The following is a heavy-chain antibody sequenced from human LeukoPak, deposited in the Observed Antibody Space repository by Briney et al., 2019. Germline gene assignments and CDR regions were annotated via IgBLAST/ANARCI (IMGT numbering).Heavy chain of an antibody. Sequence: SETLSLTCAVYGGSFSGYYWSWIRQPPGKGPDWIANIYYSGTTYYNPSLKSRVTISVDMSKNQFSLKLRSVTAADTAVYYCARLGYSTGWYNYWGPGTLVTVSP. CDR2: IYYSGTT. D-gene: IGHD6-13*01. V-gene: IGHV4-34*01. CDR1: GGSFSGYY. J-gene: IGHJ4*02. CDR3: ARLGYSTGWYNY.